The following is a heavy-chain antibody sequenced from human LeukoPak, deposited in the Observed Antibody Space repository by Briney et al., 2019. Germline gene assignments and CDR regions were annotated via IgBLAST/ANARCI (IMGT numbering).Heavy chain of an antibody. CDR3: ARVGSCSDSSCHAAGWYFDL. CDR1: GFTFNSYW. Sequence: GGSLRLSCAASGFTFNSYWMSWVRQAPGKGLEWVANINQQGSENYYLDSVKGRFTISRDNAENSLYLQMSSLRGEDTAVYSCARVGSCSDSSCHAAGWYFDLWGRGTLVTVSS. D-gene: IGHD2-15*01. CDR2: INQQGSEN. V-gene: IGHV3-7*01. J-gene: IGHJ2*01.